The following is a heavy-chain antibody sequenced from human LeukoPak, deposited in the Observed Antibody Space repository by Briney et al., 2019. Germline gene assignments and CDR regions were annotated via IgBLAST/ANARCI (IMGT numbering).Heavy chain of an antibody. CDR3: ARAIAVAGTEWFDP. Sequence: SETLSLTCTVSGGSISSYYWSWIRQPPGKGLEWIGYIYYSGSTNYNPSLKSRVTISVDTSKNQFSLKLSSVTAADTAVYYCARAIAVAGTEWFDPWGQGTLVTVSS. CDR1: GGSISSYY. D-gene: IGHD6-19*01. J-gene: IGHJ5*02. CDR2: IYYSGST. V-gene: IGHV4-59*01.